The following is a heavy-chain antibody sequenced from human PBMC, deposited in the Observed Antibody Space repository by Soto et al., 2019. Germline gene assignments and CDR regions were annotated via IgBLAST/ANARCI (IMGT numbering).Heavy chain of an antibody. CDR2: ISGSGGST. CDR3: AKVEGYYDSSGYRLDY. CDR1: GFTFSSYA. Sequence: GGSLRLSCAASGFTFSSYAMSWVRQAPGKGLEWVSAISGSGGSTYYADSVKGRFTISRDNSKNTLYLQMNSLGAEDTAVYYCAKVEGYYDSSGYRLDYWGQGTLVTVSS. V-gene: IGHV3-23*01. D-gene: IGHD3-22*01. J-gene: IGHJ4*02.